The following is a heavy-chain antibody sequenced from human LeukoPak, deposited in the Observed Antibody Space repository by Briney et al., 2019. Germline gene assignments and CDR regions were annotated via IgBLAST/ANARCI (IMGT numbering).Heavy chain of an antibody. J-gene: IGHJ4*03. CDR1: GFTFSSYA. D-gene: IGHD3-16*01. CDR3: ARGGKTIPFCTPY. Sequence: PGGSLRLSCAASGFTFSSYAVHWVCQAPGKGLEWVAVISYDGSNKYYTESVKGRFIISRDNSKNTLYLQMNSLRADDTAVYYCARGGKTIPFCTPYWGAGDLVSVSS. CDR2: ISYDGSNK. V-gene: IGHV3-30*04.